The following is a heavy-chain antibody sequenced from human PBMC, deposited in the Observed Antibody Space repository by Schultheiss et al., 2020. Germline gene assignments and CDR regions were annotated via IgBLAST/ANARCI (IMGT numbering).Heavy chain of an antibody. J-gene: IGHJ6*02. D-gene: IGHD2-2*01. CDR3: ARVSTVVPATTYSYYGMDV. Sequence: GGSLRLSCAASGFTFSSYGMHWVRQAPGKGLEWVALIWYDGSNTYYADSVKGRFTISRDNSKNTLYLQMNSLRAEDTAVYYCARVSTVVPATTYSYYGMDVWGQGTTVTVSS. V-gene: IGHV3-33*01. CDR2: IWYDGSNT. CDR1: GFTFSSYG.